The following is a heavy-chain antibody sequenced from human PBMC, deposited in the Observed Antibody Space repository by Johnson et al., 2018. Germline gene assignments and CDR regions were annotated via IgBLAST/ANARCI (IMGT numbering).Heavy chain of an antibody. CDR3: ARAPTETGAFDI. J-gene: IGHJ3*02. V-gene: IGHV4-4*02. CDR2: IYHIGSA. CDR1: GGSISNREW. Sequence: VQLVETGPGLVTPSGTLSLTCVVSGGSISNREWWSWVRQPPGKGLEWIGEIYHIGSANYNPSPKSRDTISVDKSENQVSLKLTPVTAADTAVYYCARAPTETGAFDIWGQGTMVTVSS. D-gene: IGHD1-1*01.